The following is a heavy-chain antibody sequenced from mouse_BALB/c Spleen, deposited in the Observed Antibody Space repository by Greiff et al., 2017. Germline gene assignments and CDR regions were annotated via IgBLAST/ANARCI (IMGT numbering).Heavy chain of an antibody. Sequence: DVQLVESGGGLVKPGGSLKLSCAASGFTFSSYAMSWVRQTPEKRLEWVASISSGGSTYYPDSVKGRFTISRDNARNILYLQMSSLRSEDTAMYYCARDDGTPGGFAYWGQGTLVTVSA. D-gene: IGHD2-3*01. CDR3: ARDDGTPGGFAY. CDR2: ISSGGST. J-gene: IGHJ3*01. V-gene: IGHV5-6-5*01. CDR1: GFTFSSYA.